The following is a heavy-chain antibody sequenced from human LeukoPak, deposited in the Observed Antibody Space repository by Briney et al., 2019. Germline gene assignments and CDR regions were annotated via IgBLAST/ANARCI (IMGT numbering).Heavy chain of an antibody. Sequence: SETLSLTCTVSGGSISSSSYYWGWIRQPPGKGLEWIGSIYHSGSTYYNPSLKSRVTISVDTSKNQFSLKLSSATAADTAVYYCARVLPAAANYFDYWGQGTLVTVSS. D-gene: IGHD6-13*01. CDR2: IYHSGST. CDR3: ARVLPAAANYFDY. CDR1: GGSISSSSYY. J-gene: IGHJ4*02. V-gene: IGHV4-39*07.